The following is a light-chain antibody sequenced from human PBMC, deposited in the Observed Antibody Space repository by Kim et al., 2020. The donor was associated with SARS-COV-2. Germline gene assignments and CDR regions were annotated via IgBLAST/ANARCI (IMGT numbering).Light chain of an antibody. CDR3: QQTYRPPYT. CDR1: QRIYTY. CDR2: AVS. J-gene: IGKJ2*01. V-gene: IGKV1-39*01. Sequence: DIQMTQSPPSLSASVGDGVTITCRASQRIYTYLNWYRQRPGKAPELLIYAVSNLQSGVPSRFTGSESGTEFALTITSLQPEDSATYYCQQTYRPPYTFGQGTKLEI.